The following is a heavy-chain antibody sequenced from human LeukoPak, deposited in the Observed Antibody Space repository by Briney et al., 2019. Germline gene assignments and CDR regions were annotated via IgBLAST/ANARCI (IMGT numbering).Heavy chain of an antibody. CDR3: ARVPVLRFLEWLPNYYYYYYMDV. D-gene: IGHD3-3*01. CDR1: GFTFDDYG. CDR2: INWNGGST. Sequence: GGSLRLSCAASGFTFDDYGMSWVRQAPGKGLEWVSGINWNGGSTGYADSVKGRFTISRDNAKNSVYLQMNSLRAEDTAVYYCARVPVLRFLEWLPNYYYYYYMDVWGKGTTVTVSS. J-gene: IGHJ6*03. V-gene: IGHV3-20*04.